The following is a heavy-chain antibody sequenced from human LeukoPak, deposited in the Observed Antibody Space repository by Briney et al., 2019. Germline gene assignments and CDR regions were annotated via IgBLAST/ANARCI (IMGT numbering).Heavy chain of an antibody. V-gene: IGHV4-39*07. CDR2: IYYSGST. CDR1: GGSISSSSYY. Sequence: SETLSLTCTVSGGSISSSSYYWGWIRQPPGKGLEWIGSIYYSGSTYYNPSLKSRVTISVDPSKNPFSLKLSSVTAADTAVYYCARDSHYYNSSGYYLNNWFDPWGQGTLITVSS. J-gene: IGHJ5*02. D-gene: IGHD3-22*01. CDR3: ARDSHYYNSSGYYLNNWFDP.